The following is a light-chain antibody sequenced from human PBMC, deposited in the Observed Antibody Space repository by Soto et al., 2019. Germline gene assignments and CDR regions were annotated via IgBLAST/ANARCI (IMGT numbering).Light chain of an antibody. J-gene: IGLJ2*01. Sequence: QSALTQPASVSGSPGQSITVSCTGTSSDVGAYDYVSWYQQHPGRAPQLIIYEVNNRPSVVSNRFSGSKSGNTASLTISGLQAEDEADYYCSSYTTSNTLIFGGGTKLTVL. V-gene: IGLV2-14*01. CDR3: SSYTTSNTLI. CDR1: SSDVGAYDY. CDR2: EVN.